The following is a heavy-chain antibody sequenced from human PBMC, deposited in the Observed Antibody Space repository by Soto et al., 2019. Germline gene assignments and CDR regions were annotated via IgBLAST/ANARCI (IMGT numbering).Heavy chain of an antibody. CDR1: GGSISSYY. J-gene: IGHJ6*03. V-gene: IGHV4-59*01. D-gene: IGHD4-4*01. Sequence: QVQLQESGPGLVKPSETLSLTCTVSGGSISSYYWSWIRQPPGKGLEWIGYIYYSGSTNYNPSLKSRVTISVDTSKNQFSLKLSSVTAADTAVYYCARVGLTTVTTRYMDVWGKGTTVTVSS. CDR2: IYYSGST. CDR3: ARVGLTTVTTRYMDV.